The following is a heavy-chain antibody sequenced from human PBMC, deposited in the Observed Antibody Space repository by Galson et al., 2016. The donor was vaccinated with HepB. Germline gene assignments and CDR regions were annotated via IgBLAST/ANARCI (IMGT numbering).Heavy chain of an antibody. V-gene: IGHV3-48*02. Sequence: SLRLSCAASGFTFSTYSMTWVRQAPGKGLEWISYISSSNSDSFYADSVKGRFTISRDNAKNSLYLKMSSLTDDDTAVYYCARGEIGTLPYYYFGMDVWGQGTTVTVSS. CDR3: ARGEIGTLPYYYFGMDV. CDR2: ISSSNSDS. D-gene: IGHD1-1*01. J-gene: IGHJ6*02. CDR1: GFTFSTYS.